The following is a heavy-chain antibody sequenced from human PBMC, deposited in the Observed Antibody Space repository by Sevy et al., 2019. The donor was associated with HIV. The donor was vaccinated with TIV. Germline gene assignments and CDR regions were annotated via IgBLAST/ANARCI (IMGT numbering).Heavy chain of an antibody. CDR3: ARDERHYYDSSGYYRDYYYYGMDV. Sequence: ASVKVSCKASGYTFTSYGISWVRQAPGQGLEWMGWISAYNGNTNYAQKLQGRDTMTTDTSTSTAYMELGSLRSDETAVYYCARDERHYYDSSGYYRDYYYYGMDVWGQGTTVTVSS. V-gene: IGHV1-18*01. J-gene: IGHJ6*02. CDR1: GYTFTSYG. CDR2: ISAYNGNT. D-gene: IGHD3-22*01.